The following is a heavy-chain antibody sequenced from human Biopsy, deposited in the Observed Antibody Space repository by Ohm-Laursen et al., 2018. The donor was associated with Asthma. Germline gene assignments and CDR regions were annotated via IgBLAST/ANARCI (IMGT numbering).Heavy chain of an antibody. CDR1: GFTFSSYG. V-gene: IGHV3-33*01. CDR3: ARGDSSGWSHYYFDY. Sequence: SLRLSCAASGFTFSSYGMHWVRQAPGKGLEWVAVIWYDGSNKYYADSVKGRFTISRDNSKNTLYLQMNGLRAEDTAVYYCARGDSSGWSHYYFDYWGQGTLVTVSS. J-gene: IGHJ4*02. D-gene: IGHD6-19*01. CDR2: IWYDGSNK.